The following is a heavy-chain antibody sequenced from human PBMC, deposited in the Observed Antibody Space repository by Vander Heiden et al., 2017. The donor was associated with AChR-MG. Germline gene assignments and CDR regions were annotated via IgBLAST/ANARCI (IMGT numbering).Heavy chain of an antibody. CDR2: ISYDGSNK. CDR3: AKGTLYDNPNYYFDY. CDR1: GFTFSSYG. J-gene: IGHJ4*02. V-gene: IGHV3-30*18. D-gene: IGHD3-22*01. Sequence: QVQLVESGGGVVQPGRSLSLSCAASGFTFSSYGMHWVRQAPGKGLEWVAVISYDGSNKYYADSVKGRFTISRDNSKNTLYLQMNSLRAEDTAVYYCAKGTLYDNPNYYFDYWGQGTLVTVSS.